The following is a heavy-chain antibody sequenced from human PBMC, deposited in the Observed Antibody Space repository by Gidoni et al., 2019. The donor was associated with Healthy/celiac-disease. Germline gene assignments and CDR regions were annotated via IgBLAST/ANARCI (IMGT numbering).Heavy chain of an antibody. CDR3: ASSSYYYDSSGYYANFDY. V-gene: IGHV4-30-4*01. D-gene: IGHD3-22*01. CDR2: PYYSGST. J-gene: IGHJ4*02. Sequence: QVQLQESGPGLVTPSQTLSLTCPFSGGSIRSGDYYWSWIRQAPGKGLEWIGYPYYSGSTYYNPSLKIRVTISVDTSKNQFSLKLSSVTAADTAVYYCASSSYYYDSSGYYANFDYWGQGTLVTVSS. CDR1: GGSIRSGDYY.